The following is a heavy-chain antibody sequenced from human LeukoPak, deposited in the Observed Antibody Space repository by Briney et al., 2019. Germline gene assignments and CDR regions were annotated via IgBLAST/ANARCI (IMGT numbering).Heavy chain of an antibody. J-gene: IGHJ5*02. V-gene: IGHV3-33*01. Sequence: GGSLRLSCAASGFTCNTYGMHWVRQAPGKGLEWVAVIWYDGSNDRYADSVKGRFIISRDNSKSTLYLQMNSLRAEDTAVYYCARNYYDSSGSNWFDPWGQGTLVTVSS. CDR3: ARNYYDSSGSNWFDP. CDR1: GFTCNTYG. D-gene: IGHD3-22*01. CDR2: IWYDGSND.